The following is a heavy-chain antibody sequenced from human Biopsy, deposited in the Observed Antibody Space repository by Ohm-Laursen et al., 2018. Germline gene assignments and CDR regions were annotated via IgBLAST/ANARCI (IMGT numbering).Heavy chain of an antibody. J-gene: IGHJ5*02. V-gene: IGHV1-69*06. CDR1: GGTFSSDI. CDR2: VMPFFGTA. CDR3: ARHYYDTSGYNWFDP. Sequence: SSVKVSCKASGGTFSSDIFAWVRQAPGQRPEWMGDVMPFFGTAQYAPKSQGRVSMTADKTTYTAYMELTSLTSEDTAVYFCARHYYDTSGYNWFDPWGQGTLVTVSS. D-gene: IGHD3-22*01.